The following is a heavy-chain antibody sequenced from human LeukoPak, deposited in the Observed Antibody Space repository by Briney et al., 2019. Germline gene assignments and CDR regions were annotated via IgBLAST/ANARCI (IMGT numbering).Heavy chain of an antibody. CDR1: GFTFSIYS. Sequence: GGSLRLSCAASGFTFSIYSMNWVRQTPGKGPEWVSYISSSGRYIYYADSLKGRFTISRDNTKNSLYLQMDGLRAEDTALYYCARGKWFDPWGQGTLVTVSS. J-gene: IGHJ5*02. CDR3: ARGKWFDP. CDR2: ISSSGRYI. V-gene: IGHV3-21*01.